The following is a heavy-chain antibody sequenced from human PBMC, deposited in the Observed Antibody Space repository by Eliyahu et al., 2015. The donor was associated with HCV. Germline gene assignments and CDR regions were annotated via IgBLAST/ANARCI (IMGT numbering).Heavy chain of an antibody. V-gene: IGHV3-53*02. CDR2: IYSGGGT. Sequence: EVQLVETGGGLIQXGGSXXLSXAXSGFXVXSNYMXWVRQAPGKGLEWVSIIYSGGGTYYADSVKGRFTISRDNSKNTVYLQMNSLRADDTAVYFCASSPGGGQYNFDYWGQGTLVTVSS. CDR1: GFXVXSNY. D-gene: IGHD3-16*01. CDR3: ASSPGGGQYNFDY. J-gene: IGHJ4*02.